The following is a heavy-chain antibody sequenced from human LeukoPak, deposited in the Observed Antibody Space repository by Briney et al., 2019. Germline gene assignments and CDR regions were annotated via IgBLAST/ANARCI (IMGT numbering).Heavy chain of an antibody. J-gene: IGHJ5*02. CDR3: ARDGFEGFNWFDP. Sequence: ASVKVSCKASGYTFTGYYMHWVRQAPGQGLEWMGWINPNSGGTNYAQKFQGRVTMTRDTSTSTVYMELSSLRSEDTAVYYCARDGFEGFNWFDPWGQGTLVTVSS. CDR1: GYTFTGYY. D-gene: IGHD3-10*01. V-gene: IGHV1-2*02. CDR2: INPNSGGT.